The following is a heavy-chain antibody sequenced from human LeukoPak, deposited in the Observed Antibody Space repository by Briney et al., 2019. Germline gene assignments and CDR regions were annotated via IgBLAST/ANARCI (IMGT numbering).Heavy chain of an antibody. Sequence: SVKVSCKASGGTFSSYAISWVRQAPGQGLEWMGGIIPIFGTANYAQKFQGRVTMTTDTSTNTAYMELRSLGSDDTAVYYCARGGSRVTTINILDYWGQGTLVTVSS. CDR3: ARGGSRVTTINILDY. CDR2: IIPIFGTA. CDR1: GGTFSSYA. D-gene: IGHD5-24*01. J-gene: IGHJ4*02. V-gene: IGHV1-69*05.